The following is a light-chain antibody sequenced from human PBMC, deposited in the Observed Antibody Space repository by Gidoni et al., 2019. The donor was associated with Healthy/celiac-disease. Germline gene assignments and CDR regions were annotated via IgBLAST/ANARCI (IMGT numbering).Light chain of an antibody. CDR2: LGS. CDR1: QSLLHSNGYNS. J-gene: IGKJ1*01. Sequence: DIVMTQSPLSLPVTPGEPASISCRSSQSLLHSNGYNSLVWYLQKPGQSPQLLIYLGSNRASGVPDRFSGSGSGTDFTLKISRVEAEDVGVYYCMQALQTPRTFGQGTKVEIK. CDR3: MQALQTPRT. V-gene: IGKV2-28*01.